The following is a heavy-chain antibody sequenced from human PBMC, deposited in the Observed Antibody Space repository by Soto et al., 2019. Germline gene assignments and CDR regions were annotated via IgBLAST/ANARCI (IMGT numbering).Heavy chain of an antibody. CDR3: AREVTTLSGCAFDI. CDR1: GGYISSGCYY. D-gene: IGHD4-17*01. Sequence: QVQLQESGPGLVKPSQTLSLTCTVSGGYISSGCYYWSWIRQHPGKGLEWIGYIYYSGSTYYNPSIKSRVTISVDTSKNQFSLKLSSVTAADTEVYYCAREVTTLSGCAFDIWGQGTMVTVSS. V-gene: IGHV4-31*03. J-gene: IGHJ3*02. CDR2: IYYSGST.